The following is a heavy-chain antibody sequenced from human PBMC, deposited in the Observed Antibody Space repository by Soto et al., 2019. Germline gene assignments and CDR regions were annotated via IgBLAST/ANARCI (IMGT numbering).Heavy chain of an antibody. J-gene: IGHJ4*02. D-gene: IGHD2-21*02. Sequence: SETLSLTCTVSGGSISSGGYYWSWIRQHPGKGLEWIGYIYYSGSTYYNPSLKSRVTISVDTSKNQFSLKLSSVTAADTAVYYCARGWSVVTDINPYFDYWGQGTLVTVSS. CDR3: ARGWSVVTDINPYFDY. CDR1: GGSISSGGYY. CDR2: IYYSGST. V-gene: IGHV4-31*03.